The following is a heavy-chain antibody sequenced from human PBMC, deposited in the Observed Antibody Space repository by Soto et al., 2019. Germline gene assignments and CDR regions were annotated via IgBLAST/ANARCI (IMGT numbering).Heavy chain of an antibody. CDR2: IGIGSSTK. Sequence: GGSLSLCCAASGFSFRNYGMNWVRQAPGKGLEWVSYIGIGSSTKYYADSVKGRFTISRDNAKNSLYLQMNSLRAEDTAVYYCARDQLYYNDISGRPLNAFDVWGRGT. CDR3: ARDQLYYNDISGRPLNAFDV. CDR1: GFSFRNYG. V-gene: IGHV3-48*01. J-gene: IGHJ3*01. D-gene: IGHD3-22*01.